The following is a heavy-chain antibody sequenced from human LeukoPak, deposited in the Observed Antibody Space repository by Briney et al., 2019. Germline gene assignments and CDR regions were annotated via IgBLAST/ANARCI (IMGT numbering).Heavy chain of an antibody. Sequence: ASVKVSCKASGYTFTGYYMHWVRQAPGQGLEWVGWINPNSGGTNYAQKFQGWVTMTRDTSISTAYMELSRLRSDDTAVYYCARAMRSSSWYLEFDYWGQGTLVTVSS. D-gene: IGHD6-13*01. J-gene: IGHJ4*02. CDR2: INPNSGGT. CDR3: ARAMRSSSWYLEFDY. V-gene: IGHV1-2*04. CDR1: GYTFTGYY.